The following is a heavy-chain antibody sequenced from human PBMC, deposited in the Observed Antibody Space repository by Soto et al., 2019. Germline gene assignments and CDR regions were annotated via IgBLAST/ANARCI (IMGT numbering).Heavy chain of an antibody. V-gene: IGHV3-30*03. CDR1: GFAFTKYG. Sequence: GGSLRLSCAASGFAFTKYGFHWVRQAPGKGLEWVAGLAHDALNTYYADSVRGRFSISRDNPEQTVYLQMSSLRVEDTAVYYCTRDFFGSWTIDYWGQGILVTVSS. CDR3: TRDFFGSWTIDY. D-gene: IGHD2-15*01. J-gene: IGHJ4*02. CDR2: LAHDALNT.